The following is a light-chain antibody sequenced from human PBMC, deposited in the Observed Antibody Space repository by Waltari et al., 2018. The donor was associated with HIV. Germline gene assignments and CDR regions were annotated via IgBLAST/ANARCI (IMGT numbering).Light chain of an antibody. CDR3: GTWDSGKNVWV. CDR2: ENN. V-gene: IGLV1-51*01. Sequence: QSVLTQPPSVSAAPAQTVTISCSGSSSNLGNNYASLYQQVTGAAPKLVLYENNERPSGIRDRFSGSKSGTSATLDITGLQPGDEADYYCGTWDSGKNVWVFGGGTKLTVL. CDR1: SSNLGNNY. J-gene: IGLJ3*02.